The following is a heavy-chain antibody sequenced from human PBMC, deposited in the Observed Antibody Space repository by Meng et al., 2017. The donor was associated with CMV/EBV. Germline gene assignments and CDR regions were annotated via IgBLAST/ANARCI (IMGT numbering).Heavy chain of an antibody. V-gene: IGHV3-30*18. J-gene: IGHJ4*02. CDR1: FSTYG. CDR3: AKESASATGGYTYGPQGFDY. CDR2: VTYGGTTK. D-gene: IGHD5-18*01. Sequence: FSTYGMHWVRQAPGKGLEWVAVVTYGGTTKSYADSVKGRFTISRDNSKNTLYLEMNSLRVEDTAVYYCAKESASATGGYTYGPQGFDYWGQGTLVTVSS.